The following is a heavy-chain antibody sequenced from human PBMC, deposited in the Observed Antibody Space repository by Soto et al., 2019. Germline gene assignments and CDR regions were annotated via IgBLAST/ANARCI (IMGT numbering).Heavy chain of an antibody. CDR3: ARATATIISPSNYHGMDV. CDR2: IYPKYGGT. J-gene: IGHJ6*02. CDR1: GYTFTDYY. Sequence: ASVKVSCKASGYTFTDYYMHWVRQAPGQGLEWLGWIYPKYGGTNYAQKFQDRVTMTRDTSISTVYMELSSLTSDDTAVYYCARATATIISPSNYHGMDVWGQGTTVTVSS. V-gene: IGHV1-2*02. D-gene: IGHD2-15*01.